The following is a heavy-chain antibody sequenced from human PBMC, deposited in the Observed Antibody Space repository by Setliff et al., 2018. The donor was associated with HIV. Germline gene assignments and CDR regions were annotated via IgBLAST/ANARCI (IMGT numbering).Heavy chain of an antibody. CDR2: INHSGST. CDR3: ARDIWAYGLMGS. CDR1: GGSLSGYY. D-gene: IGHD4-17*01. J-gene: IGHJ5*02. V-gene: IGHV4-34*01. Sequence: PSETLSLTCAVYGGSLSGYYWTWIRQPPGKGLEWIGEINHSGSTNYNPSLKSRVTISLDNSKNQFSLKLTSVTAADTAVYYCARDIWAYGLMGSWGQGTLVTVSS.